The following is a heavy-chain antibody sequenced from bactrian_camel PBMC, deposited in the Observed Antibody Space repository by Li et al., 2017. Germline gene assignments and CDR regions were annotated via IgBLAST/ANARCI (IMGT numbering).Heavy chain of an antibody. CDR3: AKAGYVGGPTYTGGEEYYY. J-gene: IGHJ4*01. CDR2: VGSDGTT. D-gene: IGHD2*01. CDR1: RYPSSTYC. V-gene: IGHV3S67*01. Sequence: VQLVESGGGSVQSGESLRLSCKASRYPSSTYCMAWFRQVPGKEREKVAGVGSDGTTTYSDSVKGRFTISRDNAKDTLYLQLNSLKTEDTAVYYCAKAGYVGGPTYTGGEEYYYWGRGTQVTVS.